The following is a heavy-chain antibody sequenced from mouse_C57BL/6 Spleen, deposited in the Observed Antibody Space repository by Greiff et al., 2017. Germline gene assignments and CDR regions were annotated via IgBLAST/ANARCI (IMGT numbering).Heavy chain of an antibody. CDR2: IYPGNSDT. Sequence: VQLQQSGTVLARPGASVKMSCKTSGYTFTSYWMPWVKQRPGQGLEWIGAIYPGNSDTSYNQKFKGKAKLTAVTSASTAYMELSSLTNEDSAVYYCTNYYGSSYGYFDVWGTGTTVTVSS. CDR1: GYTFTSYW. J-gene: IGHJ1*03. CDR3: TNYYGSSYGYFDV. V-gene: IGHV1-5*01. D-gene: IGHD1-1*01.